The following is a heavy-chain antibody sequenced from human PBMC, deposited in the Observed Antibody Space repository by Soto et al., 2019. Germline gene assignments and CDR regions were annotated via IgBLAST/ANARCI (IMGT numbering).Heavy chain of an antibody. CDR1: GFTFSSYG. Sequence: QVQLVESGGGVVQPGRSLRLSCAASGFTFSSYGMHWVRQAPGKGLEWVAVIWYDGSNKYYADSVKGRLTISRDNSKNTLYLQMNSLRAEDTAVYYFARDPQQWLVRAETNWFDHWGQGTLVTVSS. V-gene: IGHV3-33*01. CDR2: IWYDGSNK. CDR3: ARDPQQWLVRAETNWFDH. J-gene: IGHJ5*02. D-gene: IGHD6-19*01.